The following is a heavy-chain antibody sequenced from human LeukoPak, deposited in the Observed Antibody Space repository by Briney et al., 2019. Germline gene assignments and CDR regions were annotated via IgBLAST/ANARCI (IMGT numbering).Heavy chain of an antibody. D-gene: IGHD6-6*01. CDR2: ISGRGDRT. Sequence: GGSLRLSCAASGFMFDDYGMSWVRQAPGKGLEWVSAISGRGDRTYYADSVKGRFTISRDNSKNTLYLQMNSLRAEDTAVYYCAKEQSSSGFFDYWGQGTLVTVSS. CDR1: GFMFDDYG. J-gene: IGHJ4*02. V-gene: IGHV3-23*01. CDR3: AKEQSSSGFFDY.